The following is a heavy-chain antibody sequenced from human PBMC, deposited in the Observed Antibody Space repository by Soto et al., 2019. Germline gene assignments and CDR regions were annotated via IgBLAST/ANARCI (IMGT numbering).Heavy chain of an antibody. D-gene: IGHD3-10*01. CDR2: IYHSGST. CDR3: ARAKGDYPPFEQTGVFIYFDY. V-gene: IGHV4-30-2*01. CDR1: GGSISSGGYS. J-gene: IGHJ4*02. Sequence: GPGPAGASETLSLTGAVSGGSISSGGYSWGWIRQPPXXXXXXIGYIYHSGSTYYNPSLKSRVNISGDRSKNQFSLKLSSVTAADTAVYYCARAKGDYPPFEQTGVFIYFDYWGQGTLVTVSS.